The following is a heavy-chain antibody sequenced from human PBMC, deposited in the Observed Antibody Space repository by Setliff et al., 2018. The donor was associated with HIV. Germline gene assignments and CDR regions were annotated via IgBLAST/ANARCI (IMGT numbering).Heavy chain of an antibody. V-gene: IGHV3-53*01. D-gene: IGHD6-19*01. CDR3: AKGSGFRDY. CDR1: GFSVGDNY. Sequence: GGSLRLSCEISGFSVGDNYMTWVRQTPKMGLEWVSLIYAAGATYYADSVEGRFTISRDTSTNTLYLQMHSLRADDTAVYYCAKGSGFRDYWGQGTRVTVS. J-gene: IGHJ4*02. CDR2: IYAAGAT.